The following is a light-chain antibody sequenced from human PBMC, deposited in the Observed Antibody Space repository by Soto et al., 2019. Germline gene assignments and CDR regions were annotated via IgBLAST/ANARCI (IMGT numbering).Light chain of an antibody. Sequence: EIVLTQSPGTLSLSPGERATLSCRASQSISSNCIAWCQQKPAQAPRLVIYGASGRASGIPDRFSGSGSGTDFTLTISRLEPGDFAVYYCQQYGDSPTFGRGTKLKIK. V-gene: IGKV3-20*01. CDR2: GAS. CDR3: QQYGDSPT. CDR1: QSISSNC. J-gene: IGKJ2*01.